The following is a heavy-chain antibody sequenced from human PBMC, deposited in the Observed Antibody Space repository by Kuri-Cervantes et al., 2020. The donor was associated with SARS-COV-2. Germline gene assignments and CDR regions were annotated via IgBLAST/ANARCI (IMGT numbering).Heavy chain of an antibody. D-gene: IGHD2-15*01. CDR1: GFTFDDYA. Sequence: LSLTCAASGFTFDDYAMHWVRQAPGKGLEWVALISYDGSNKYYADSVKGRFTISGDNSKNTLYLQMDSLRPDDTAVYYCAKDPHGIVVVVAAIDQWGQGTLVTVSS. CDR2: ISYDGSNK. V-gene: IGHV3-30*18. CDR3: AKDPHGIVVVVAAIDQ. J-gene: IGHJ4*02.